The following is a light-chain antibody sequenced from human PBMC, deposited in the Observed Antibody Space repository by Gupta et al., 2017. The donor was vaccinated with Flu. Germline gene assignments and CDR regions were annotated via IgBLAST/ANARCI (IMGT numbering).Light chain of an antibody. J-gene: IGKJ2*01. CDR2: KPS. CDR3: QQFSAYSYT. Sequence: IQMTQSPSTLSASVGDRVTITCRASQTISNWLAWYQQKPGKAPKLLIYKPSSLQTGVPSRFSGSGSGTEFTLTISSLQPDDSATYYCQQFSAYSYTFGQGTKLEIK. CDR1: QTISNW. V-gene: IGKV1-5*03.